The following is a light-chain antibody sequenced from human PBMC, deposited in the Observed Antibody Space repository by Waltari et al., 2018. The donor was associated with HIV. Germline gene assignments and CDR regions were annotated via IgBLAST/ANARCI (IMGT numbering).Light chain of an antibody. V-gene: IGLV1-47*01. Sequence: QSELTQSPSASGTPGQRITISCSGSSSNIERNYVYWYKQFPGATPKVLIYKDNARPSGVPARISGSKSGTSASLLISGLRSDDEADYYCAVWDESLDGWLFGGGTKLTVL. CDR2: KDN. CDR1: SSNIERNY. CDR3: AVWDESLDGWL. J-gene: IGLJ3*02.